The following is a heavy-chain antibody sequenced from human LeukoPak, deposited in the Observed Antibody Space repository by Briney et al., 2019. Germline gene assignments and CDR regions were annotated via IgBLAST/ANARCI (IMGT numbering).Heavy chain of an antibody. CDR1: GYTLTSYY. CDR2: INPSGGST. Sequence: GASVKVSCKASGYTLTSYYMHWVRQAPGQGLEWMGIINPSGGSTSYAQKFQGRVTMTRDTSTSTVYMELSSLRSEDTAVYYCARDLLGATTLEYWGQGTLVTVSS. J-gene: IGHJ4*02. CDR3: ARDLLGATTLEY. D-gene: IGHD1-26*01. V-gene: IGHV1-46*01.